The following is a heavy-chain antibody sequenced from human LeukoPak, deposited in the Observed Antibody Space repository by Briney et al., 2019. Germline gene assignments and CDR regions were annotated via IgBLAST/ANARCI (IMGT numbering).Heavy chain of an antibody. D-gene: IGHD2-21*02. J-gene: IGHJ5*02. V-gene: IGHV1-8*01. CDR3: ARGIGSYCGGDCSTPT. CDR2: MNPNSGNT. CDR1: GYTFTSYD. Sequence: ASVTVSCKASGYTFTSYDINWVRQATGQGLEWMGWMNPNSGNTGYAQKFQGRVTMTRNTSISTAYMELSSLRSEDTAVYYCARGIGSYCGGDCSTPTWGQGTLVTVSS.